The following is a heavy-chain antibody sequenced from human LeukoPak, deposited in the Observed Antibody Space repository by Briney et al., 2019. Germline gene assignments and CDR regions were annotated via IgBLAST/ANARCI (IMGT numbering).Heavy chain of an antibody. CDR1: GGSISSDY. D-gene: IGHD3-10*01. CDR3: ARDRGSGSYYNRRGSWFDP. V-gene: IGHV4-59*12. J-gene: IGHJ5*02. Sequence: PSETLSLTCTVSGGSISSDYWSWIRLPPGKGLEWIGYISYSGSNSYNPSLKSRVSISIDTSKNQFSLKLSSVTAADTAVYYCARDRGSGSYYNRRGSWFDPWGQGTLVTVSS. CDR2: ISYSGSN.